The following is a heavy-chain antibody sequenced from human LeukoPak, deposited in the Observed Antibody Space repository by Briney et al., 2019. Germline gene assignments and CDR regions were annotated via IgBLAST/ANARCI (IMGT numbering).Heavy chain of an antibody. J-gene: IGHJ4*02. CDR1: GFTFDDYA. V-gene: IGHV3-9*01. CDR3: AKVGEVVGAAYYFDY. Sequence: GRSLRLSCAASGFTFDDYAMHWARQAPGKGLEWVSGISWNSGSIGYADSVKGRFTISRDNAKNSLYLQMNSLRAEDTALYYCAKVGEVVGAAYYFDYWGQGTLVTVSS. CDR2: ISWNSGSI. D-gene: IGHD1-26*01.